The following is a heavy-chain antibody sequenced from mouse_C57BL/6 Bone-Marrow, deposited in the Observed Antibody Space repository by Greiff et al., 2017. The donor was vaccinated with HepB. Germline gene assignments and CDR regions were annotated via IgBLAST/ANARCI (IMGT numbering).Heavy chain of an antibody. V-gene: IGHV1-81*01. CDR3: ARREFITTVVALYYYAMDY. CDR1: GYTFTSYG. Sequence: VQGVESGAELARPGASVKLSCKASGYTFTSYGISWVKQRTGQGLEWIGEIYPRSGNTYYNEKFKGKATLTADKSSSTAYMELRSLTSEDSAVYFCARREFITTVVALYYYAMDYWGQGTSVTVSS. J-gene: IGHJ4*01. CDR2: IYPRSGNT. D-gene: IGHD1-1*01.